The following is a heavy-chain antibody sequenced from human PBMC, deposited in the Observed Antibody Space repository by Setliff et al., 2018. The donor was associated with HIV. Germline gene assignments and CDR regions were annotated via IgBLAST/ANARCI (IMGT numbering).Heavy chain of an antibody. J-gene: IGHJ4*02. CDR3: ARVSSVIELQGGDYFDY. CDR1: GDSISSSRSF. D-gene: IGHD1-7*01. V-gene: IGHV4-39*07. Sequence: ASETLSLTCTVSGDSISSSRSFWGWIRQSPGKGLEWIGSIYFSGSVFYNPSLNSRVIISIDTSRNQFSLKLSSVTGADTAVYYCARVSSVIELQGGDYFDYWGPGTVVTVSS. CDR2: IYFSGSV.